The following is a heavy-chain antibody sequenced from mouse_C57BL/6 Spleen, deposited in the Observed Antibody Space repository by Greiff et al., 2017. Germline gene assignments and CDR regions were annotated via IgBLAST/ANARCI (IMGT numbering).Heavy chain of an antibody. J-gene: IGHJ4*01. CDR1: GYTFTSYW. D-gene: IGHD2-3*01. CDR2: INPRNGGT. Sequence: VQLQQPGTELVKPGASVKLSCKASGYTFTSYWMHWVKQRPGKGLEWIGNINPRNGGTNSNEKFKSKATLTVDKSSSTAYMQLSILTSEYSAVYFCARAYDGYFYAMDYWGQGTSVTVSS. CDR3: ARAYDGYFYAMDY. V-gene: IGHV1-53*01.